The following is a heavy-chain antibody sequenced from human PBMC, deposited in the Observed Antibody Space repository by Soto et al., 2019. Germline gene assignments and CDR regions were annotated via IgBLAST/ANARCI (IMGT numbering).Heavy chain of an antibody. CDR3: ARDKGQLVPADGY. Sequence: LRLSCAASGFTFSDYYMSWIRQAPGKGLEWVSYITSSGSSIYYADSVKGRFTTSRDNAKNSLYLQMNSLRAEDTAVYYCARDKGQLVPADGYWGQGTLVTVSS. J-gene: IGHJ4*02. D-gene: IGHD6-6*01. V-gene: IGHV3-11*01. CDR1: GFTFSDYY. CDR2: ITSSGSSI.